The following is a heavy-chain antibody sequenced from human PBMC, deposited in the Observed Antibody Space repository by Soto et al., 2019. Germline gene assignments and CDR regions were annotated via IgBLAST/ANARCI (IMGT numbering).Heavy chain of an antibody. CDR2: ISAYNGHT. CDR3: ARDYSNGWYGDFDY. J-gene: IGHJ4*02. V-gene: IGHV1-18*01. CDR1: GYTFTSYG. Sequence: ASVKVSCKASGYTFTSYGISWVRQAPGQGLEWMGWISAYNGHTNYAQKLQGRVTMTTDTSTSTAYMELRSLRSDDTAVYYCARDYSNGWYGDFDYWGQGTQVTVSS. D-gene: IGHD6-19*01.